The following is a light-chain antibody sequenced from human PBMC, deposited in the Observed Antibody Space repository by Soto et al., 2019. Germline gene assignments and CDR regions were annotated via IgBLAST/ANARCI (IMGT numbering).Light chain of an antibody. CDR2: GAS. V-gene: IGKV3-15*01. CDR3: QQYNNLPPIT. CDR1: QSVRSK. J-gene: IGKJ5*01. Sequence: QRPFTLSVSQGENGTLSCRASQSVRSKLAWYQQKPGQAPRLFIYGASTRATGIPARFSGSGSGTEFTLTISSLQSEDFAIYYCQQYNNLPPITFGHGTRLEIK.